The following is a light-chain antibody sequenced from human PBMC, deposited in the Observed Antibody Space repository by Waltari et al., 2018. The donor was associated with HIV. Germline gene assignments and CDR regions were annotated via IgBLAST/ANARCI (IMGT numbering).Light chain of an antibody. V-gene: IGLV2-8*01. Sequence: QPALTQPPSASGSPGQSVTISCTGTSSDGGGSNYVSWYQQHPGKAPKLVIYEVSKRPSGVPDRFSGSKSGNTASLTVSGLQAEDEADYYCSSYAGSTWVFGGGTKLTVL. J-gene: IGLJ3*02. CDR2: EVS. CDR3: SSYAGSTWV. CDR1: SSDGGGSNY.